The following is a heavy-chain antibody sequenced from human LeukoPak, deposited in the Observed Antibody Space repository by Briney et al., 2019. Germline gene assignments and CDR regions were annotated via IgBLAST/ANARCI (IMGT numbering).Heavy chain of an antibody. CDR1: GGSISSGGYY. CDR3: ASSPVVVAAFDY. D-gene: IGHD2-15*01. J-gene: IGHJ4*02. CDR2: IYYSGST. V-gene: IGHV4-39*07. Sequence: SETLSLTCTVSGGSISSGGYYWGWIRQPPGKGLEWIGSIYYSGSTYYNPSLKSRVTISVDTSKNQFSLKLSSVTAADTAVYYCASSPVVVAAFDYWGQGTLATVSS.